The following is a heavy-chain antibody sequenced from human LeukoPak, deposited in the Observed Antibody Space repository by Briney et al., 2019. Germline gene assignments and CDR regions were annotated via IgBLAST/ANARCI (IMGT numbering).Heavy chain of an antibody. D-gene: IGHD5-18*01. CDR1: GFTFGDYA. CDR2: IRSKAYGGTT. V-gene: IGHV3-49*03. CDR3: TRDQREDVDTAIFGRTDWIAFDI. Sequence: GGSLRLSCTASGFTFGDYAMSWFRQAPGKGLEWVGFIRSKAYGGTTEYAASVKGRFTISRDDSKSIAYLQMNSLKTEDTAVYYCTRDQREDVDTAIFGRTDWIAFDIWGQGTMVTVSS. J-gene: IGHJ3*02.